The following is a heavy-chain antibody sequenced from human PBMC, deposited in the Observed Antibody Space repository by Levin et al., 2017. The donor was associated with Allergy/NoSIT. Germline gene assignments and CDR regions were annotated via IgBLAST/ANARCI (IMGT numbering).Heavy chain of an antibody. J-gene: IGHJ4*02. CDR3: ARGGDILTGYYSEPFDY. V-gene: IGHV3-30-3*01. D-gene: IGHD3-9*01. CDR1: GFTFSSYA. Sequence: GGSLRLSCAASGFTFSSYAMHWVRQAPGKGLEWVAVISYDGSNKYYADSVKGRFTISRDNSKNTLYLQMNSLRAEDTAVYYCARGGDILTGYYSEPFDYWGQGTLVTVSS. CDR2: ISYDGSNK.